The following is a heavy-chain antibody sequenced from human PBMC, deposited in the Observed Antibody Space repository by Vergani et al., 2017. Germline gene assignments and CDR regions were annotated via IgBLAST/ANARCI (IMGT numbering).Heavy chain of an antibody. V-gene: IGHV4-34*01. CDR3: ARGRVRVATLRYNWFDP. J-gene: IGHJ5*02. CDR2: INHSGST. Sequence: QVQLQQWGAGLLKPSETLSLTCAVYSGSFSGYYWSWIRQPPGKGLEWIGEINHSGSTNYNPSLKSRVTISVDTSKNQFSLKLSSVTAADTAVYYCARGRVRVATLRYNWFDPWGQGTLVTVSS. CDR1: SGSFSGYY. D-gene: IGHD5-12*01.